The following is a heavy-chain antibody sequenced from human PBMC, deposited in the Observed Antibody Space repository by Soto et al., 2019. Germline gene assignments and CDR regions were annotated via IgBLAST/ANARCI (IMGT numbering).Heavy chain of an antibody. V-gene: IGHV3-11*01. J-gene: IGHJ5*02. CDR3: AGEVGMGGDPVVFAP. CDR1: GFTFSDYY. Sequence: QVQLVESGGGLVKPGGSLRLSCAASGFTFSDYYMSWILQAPGKRLVRVSYISSSGSTIYYAVSVKGRFTISRDNAKNSLYLKMTSLRAEDTAVYYCAGEVGMGGDPVVFAPSGQGTLVTVSS. D-gene: IGHD2-21*02. CDR2: ISSSGSTI.